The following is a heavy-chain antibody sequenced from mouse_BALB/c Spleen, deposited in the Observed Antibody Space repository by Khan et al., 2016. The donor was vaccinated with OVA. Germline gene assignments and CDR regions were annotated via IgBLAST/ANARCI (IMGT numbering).Heavy chain of an antibody. CDR2: IWAGGST. CDR3: ARDDGGGNDAMDY. J-gene: IGHJ4*01. V-gene: IGHV2-9*02. D-gene: IGHD2-1*01. CDR1: GFSLTSYG. Sequence: QVQLKESGPGLVAPSQSLSITCPVSGFSLTSYGVYWVRQPPGKGLEWLGIIWAGGSTNYKSADMSGLSINKYNYQSHAFLKMNQLPTVDTAMYYCARDDGGGNDAMDYWGQGTSVTVSS.